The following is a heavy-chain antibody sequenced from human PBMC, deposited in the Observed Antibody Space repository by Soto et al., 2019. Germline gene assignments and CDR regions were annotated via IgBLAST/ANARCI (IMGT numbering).Heavy chain of an antibody. Sequence: GGSLRLSCAAAGFIFGDFYMTWIRQAPGKGLEWISEISGTTNYRNYADSVKGRFTVSRENAKNTLYLEMNSLGAEDTAVYFCARVMDTYGHGFFDSWGQGALVTVSS. J-gene: IGHJ4*02. CDR3: ARVMDTYGHGFFDS. D-gene: IGHD5-18*01. CDR2: ISGTTNYR. CDR1: GFIFGDFY. V-gene: IGHV3-11*05.